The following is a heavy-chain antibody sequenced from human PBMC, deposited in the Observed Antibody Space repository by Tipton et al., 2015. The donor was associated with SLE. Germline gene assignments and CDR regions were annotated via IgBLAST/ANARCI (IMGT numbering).Heavy chain of an antibody. CDR1: GFTFSSYA. CDR3: EKEWDNYGSGGDYFDY. D-gene: IGHD3-10*01. Sequence: GSLRLSCAASGFTFSSYAMSWVRQAPGKGLEWVSAISGSGGSTYYADSVKGRFTIARDNSKNTLYLQMNSLRAEDTAVYYCEKEWDNYGSGGDYFDYWGQGPLVTVSS. V-gene: IGHV3-23*01. CDR2: ISGSGGST. J-gene: IGHJ4*02.